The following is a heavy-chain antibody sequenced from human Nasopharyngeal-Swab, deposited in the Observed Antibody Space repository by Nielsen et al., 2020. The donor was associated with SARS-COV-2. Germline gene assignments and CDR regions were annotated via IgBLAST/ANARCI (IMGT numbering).Heavy chain of an antibody. J-gene: IGHJ4*02. Sequence: GESLKISCAASGFTFSDSAIHWVRQASGKGLEWVGRVRSKGNNYATAYSASVKGRFIIFRDDPTNTADLQMNSLKTEDTAMYYCTRCGGGCYSGRDYWGQGTLVTVSS. D-gene: IGHD2-15*01. CDR3: TRCGGGCYSGRDY. V-gene: IGHV3-73*01. CDR1: GFTFSDSA. CDR2: VRSKGNNYAT.